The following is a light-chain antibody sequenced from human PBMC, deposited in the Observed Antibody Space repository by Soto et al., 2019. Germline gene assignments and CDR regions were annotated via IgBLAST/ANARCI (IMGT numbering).Light chain of an antibody. Sequence: SYELTQPPSVSVAPGKTARITCGGNNIGSKSVHWYQQKPGQAPVLVIYYDSDRPSGIPERFSGSNSGNTATLTISRVEAGDEADYYCQVWDSSSDHVVFGGATNLTVL. J-gene: IGLJ2*01. CDR3: QVWDSSSDHVV. CDR2: YDS. CDR1: NIGSKS. V-gene: IGLV3-21*04.